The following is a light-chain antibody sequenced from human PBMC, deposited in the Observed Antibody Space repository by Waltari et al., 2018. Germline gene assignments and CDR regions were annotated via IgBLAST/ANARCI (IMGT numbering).Light chain of an antibody. V-gene: IGKV3-15*01. CDR3: QQYNNWPPVFT. CDR2: GAS. Sequence: EIVLTQSPATLSVSPGERATLSCRASHSISNNLAWYQQKPGQAPRLLIYGASARATGIPARFNGSGSGTEFTLTISSLQSEDFAIYYCQQYNNWPPVFTFGPGTKVDF. J-gene: IGKJ3*01. CDR1: HSISNN.